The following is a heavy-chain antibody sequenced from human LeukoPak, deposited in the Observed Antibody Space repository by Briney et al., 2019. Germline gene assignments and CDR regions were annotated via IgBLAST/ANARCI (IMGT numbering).Heavy chain of an antibody. CDR3: ARHVDYVPVFWFDP. CDR1: GGSISSYY. CDR2: IYYSGST. Sequence: SETLSLTCTVSGGSISSYYWSWIRQPPGKGLEWIGYIYYSGSTNYNPSLKSRVTISVDTSKNQFSLKLSSVTAADTAVYCCARHVDYVPVFWFDPWGQGTLVTVSS. D-gene: IGHD4-17*01. J-gene: IGHJ5*02. V-gene: IGHV4-59*08.